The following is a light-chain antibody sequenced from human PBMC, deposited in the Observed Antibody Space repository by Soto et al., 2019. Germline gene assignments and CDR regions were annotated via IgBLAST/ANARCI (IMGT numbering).Light chain of an antibody. J-gene: IGKJ1*01. CDR2: GAS. CDR3: QQHSHWPPWT. V-gene: IGKV3-11*01. Sequence: IGMWHSPAALSVYTGERATLSCRASENVRTFVDWYQQKPGQAPRLLIYGASNRATGIPARFSGSGSGTDFTLTISNLEPEDFAVYYCQQHSHWPPWTFGQGTKVDIK. CDR1: ENVRTF.